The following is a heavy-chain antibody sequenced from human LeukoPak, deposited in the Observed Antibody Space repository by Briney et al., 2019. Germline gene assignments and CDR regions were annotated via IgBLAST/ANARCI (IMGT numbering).Heavy chain of an antibody. CDR2: IKEDGRQT. CDR3: ARDSQFIGPLY. CDR1: GSTFNGHW. V-gene: IGHV3-7*01. J-gene: IGHJ4*02. D-gene: IGHD5-24*01. Sequence: GGSLRLSCVGSGSTFNGHWLTWVRQAPGRGLEWVASIKEDGRQTHYVDSVKGRFTISRDTAKNTLYLQMNSLRAEDTAVYYCARDSQFIGPLYWGQGTLVTVSS.